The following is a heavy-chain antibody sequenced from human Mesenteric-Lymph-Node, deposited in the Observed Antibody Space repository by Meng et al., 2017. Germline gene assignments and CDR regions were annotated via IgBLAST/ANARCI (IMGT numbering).Heavy chain of an antibody. CDR1: GFTSSSTW. V-gene: IGHV3-7*01. D-gene: IGHD1-26*01. CDR2: IKQDGSDK. CDR3: VPGRGGTRS. Sequence: GESLKISCVTSGFTSSSTWMNWVRQAPGKGLEWVANIKQDGSDKYYVDSVRGRFTISRDNAKNSLHLQMSNLRAEDTAVYFCVPGRGGTRSWGKGTLVTVSS. J-gene: IGHJ5*02.